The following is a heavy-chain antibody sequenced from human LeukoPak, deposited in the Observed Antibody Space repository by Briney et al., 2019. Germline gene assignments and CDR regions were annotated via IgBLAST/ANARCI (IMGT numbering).Heavy chain of an antibody. CDR1: GYTFTGYY. CDR2: INPNSGGT. CDR3: ARDERAYSSS. V-gene: IGHV1-2*06. Sequence: ASVKVSCKAPGYTFTGYYMHRVRQAPEQGLEWMGRINPNSGGTNYAQNFQGRVTMTRDTTISTAYMGLSRLRAADTAVYYSARDERAYSSSWGQGTLVTVSS. J-gene: IGHJ4*02. D-gene: IGHD6-13*01.